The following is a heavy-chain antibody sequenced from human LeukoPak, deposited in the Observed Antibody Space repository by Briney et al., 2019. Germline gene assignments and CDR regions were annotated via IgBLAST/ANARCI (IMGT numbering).Heavy chain of an antibody. CDR2: ISAYNGNT. J-gene: IGHJ3*02. CDR1: GYTFTSYG. D-gene: IGHD5-12*01. Sequence: ASVKVSCKASGYTFTSYGISWVRRAPGQGLEWMGWISAYNGNTNYAQKLQGRVTMTTDTSTSTAYMELRSLRSDDTAVYYCARGLQENLAWLQAFSAFDIWGQGTMVTVSS. CDR3: ARGLQENLAWLQAFSAFDI. V-gene: IGHV1-18*01.